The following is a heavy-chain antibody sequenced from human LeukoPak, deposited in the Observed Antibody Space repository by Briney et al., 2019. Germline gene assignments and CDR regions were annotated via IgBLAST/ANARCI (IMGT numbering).Heavy chain of an antibody. CDR1: GFTLSSHS. Sequence: KSEGSLRLSCVASGFTLSSHSMNWVRQAPGKGLEWVSSISSTSDYIHYANSLKGRFTISRDNAKNSLYLQMNSLRAEDTAVYYCARDPRTSGWFRNTYFFYYMDVWGKGTTVTVSS. D-gene: IGHD6-19*01. CDR2: ISSTSDYI. J-gene: IGHJ6*03. V-gene: IGHV3-21*06. CDR3: ARDPRTSGWFRNTYFFYYMDV.